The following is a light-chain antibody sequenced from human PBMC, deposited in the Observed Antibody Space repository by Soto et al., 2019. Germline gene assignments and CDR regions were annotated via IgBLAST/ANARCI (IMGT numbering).Light chain of an antibody. Sequence: DIVMTQSPDSLAVSLGERATINCKSSQSVLYSSNNKNYLAWYQQKPGQPPKLLIYCASTRESGVPDRFSGSGSGTDFTLTISSLQADDVAVYYCQQYYSTPPTFGQGTRLEIK. CDR3: QQYYSTPPT. CDR2: CAS. V-gene: IGKV4-1*01. CDR1: QSVLYSSNNKNY. J-gene: IGKJ5*01.